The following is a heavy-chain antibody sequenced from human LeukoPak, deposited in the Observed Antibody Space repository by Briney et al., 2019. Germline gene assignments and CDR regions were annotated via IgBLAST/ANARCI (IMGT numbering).Heavy chain of an antibody. D-gene: IGHD3-22*01. CDR1: GFTFSSYA. J-gene: IGHJ4*02. V-gene: IGHV3-23*01. CDR2: ISGSGGST. CDR3: AKGGYYDSSCFLDY. Sequence: PGGSLRLSCAAYGFTFSSYAMSWVRQASGKGLEWVSAISGSGGSTYYADSVKGRFTISRDNSKNTLYLQMNSLRAEDTAVYYCAKGGYYDSSCFLDYWGQGTLVTVSS.